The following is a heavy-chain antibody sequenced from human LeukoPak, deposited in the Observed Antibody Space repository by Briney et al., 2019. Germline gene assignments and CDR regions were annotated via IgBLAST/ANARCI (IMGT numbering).Heavy chain of an antibody. V-gene: IGHV4-34*01. CDR1: GGSFSGYY. CDR2: INHSGNT. J-gene: IGHJ4*02. D-gene: IGHD2-15*01. Sequence: SETLPLTCAVYGGSFSGYYWSWIRQPPGKGLEWIGEINHSGNTNYNPSLKSRVTISVDTSKNQFSLKLSSVTAADTAVYYCAREYCSGGSCYSGMYYFDYWGQGTLVTVSS. CDR3: AREYCSGGSCYSGMYYFDY.